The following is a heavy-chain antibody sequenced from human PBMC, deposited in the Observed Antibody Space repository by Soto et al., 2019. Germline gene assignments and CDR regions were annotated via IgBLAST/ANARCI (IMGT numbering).Heavy chain of an antibody. CDR3: AKDLRGSTSCYGCYFDY. Sequence: EVQLLESGGGLVQPGGSLRLSCAASGFTFSSYAMSWVRQAPGKGLEWVSSFSGSGDRTYYGDSVKGRFTISRDNSKNTVYLQMNSLRAEDTAVYYCAKDLRGSTSCYGCYFDYWGQGTLVTVSS. J-gene: IGHJ4*02. D-gene: IGHD2-2*01. V-gene: IGHV3-23*01. CDR2: FSGSGDRT. CDR1: GFTFSSYA.